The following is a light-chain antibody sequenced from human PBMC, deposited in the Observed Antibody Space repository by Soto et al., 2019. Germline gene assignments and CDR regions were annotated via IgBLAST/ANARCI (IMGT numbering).Light chain of an antibody. CDR3: QQYNSYPK. Sequence: DIQMTQSPSTLSASVGDRVTITCRASESISTWLAWYQQKPGKAPNLLIYKASILESGVPSRFSGSGSVTEFTLTITRLKPDDFATYYCQQYNSYPKFGQGTKV. J-gene: IGKJ1*01. CDR2: KAS. CDR1: ESISTW. V-gene: IGKV1-5*03.